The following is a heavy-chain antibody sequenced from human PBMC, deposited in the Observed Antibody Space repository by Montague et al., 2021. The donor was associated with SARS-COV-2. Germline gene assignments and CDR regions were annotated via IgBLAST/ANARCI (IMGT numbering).Heavy chain of an antibody. D-gene: IGHD5-12*01. CDR2: LYTSGST. J-gene: IGHJ6*02. CDR1: GASVRTDN. V-gene: IGHV4-4*07. Sequence: SETLSLTCTVSGASVRTDNWSWIRQSPGKKLEWMGRLYTSGSTYYNHSCKSRGTMSLDTLKNLFSLNLSSMTAADTAVYYCAGDGADYSFAYYHEMDVWGQGIAVTVSS. CDR3: AGDGADYSFAYYHEMDV.